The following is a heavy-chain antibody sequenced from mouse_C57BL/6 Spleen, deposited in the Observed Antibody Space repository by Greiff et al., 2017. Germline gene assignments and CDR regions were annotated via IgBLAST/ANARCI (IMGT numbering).Heavy chain of an antibody. D-gene: IGHD2-1*01. V-gene: IGHV5-6*01. CDR1: GFTFSSYG. CDR3: ARHRDYGNYPYYFDY. CDR2: ISSGGSYT. J-gene: IGHJ2*01. Sequence: EVQLQESGGDLVKPGGSLKLSCAASGFTFSSYGMSWVRQTPDKRLEWVATISSGGSYTYYPDSVKGRFTISRDNAKNTLYLQMSSLKSEDTAMYYCARHRDYGNYPYYFDYWGQGTTLTVSS.